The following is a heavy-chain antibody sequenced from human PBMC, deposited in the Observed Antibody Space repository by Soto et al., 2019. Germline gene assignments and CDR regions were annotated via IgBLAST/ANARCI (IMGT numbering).Heavy chain of an antibody. CDR1: GGYISSYY. J-gene: IGHJ4*02. CDR2: IYYSGST. Sequence: QVQLQESGPGLVKPSETLSLTCTVAGGYISSYYWSWIRQPPGKGLEWIGYIYYSGSTNYNPSLKSRVTISVDTSKNQFSLKLSSVTAADTAVYYCARALGTVTGFDYWGQGTRVTVSS. D-gene: IGHD4-17*01. V-gene: IGHV4-59*08. CDR3: ARALGTVTGFDY.